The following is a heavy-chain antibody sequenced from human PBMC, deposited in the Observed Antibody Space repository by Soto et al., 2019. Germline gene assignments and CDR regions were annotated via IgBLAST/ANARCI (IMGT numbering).Heavy chain of an antibody. CDR1: GFTFSNYA. Sequence: EVQPLESGGGLVQPGGSLRLSCAASGFTFSNYAMRWVRQAQGKGLEWVSTIGGSGAGAYYPDSVKGRYTISRDNSTNTLYLQLKSQRAEDTVVYYCSKDTSRLASHDDWDKGTLVTVSS. CDR2: IGGSGAGA. CDR3: SKDTSRLASHDD. J-gene: IGHJ4*02. V-gene: IGHV3-23*01. D-gene: IGHD1-1*01.